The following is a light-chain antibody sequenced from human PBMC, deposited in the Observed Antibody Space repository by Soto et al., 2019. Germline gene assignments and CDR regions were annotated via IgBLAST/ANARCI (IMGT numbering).Light chain of an antibody. J-gene: IGKJ4*01. Sequence: DIQMTQSPSSVSVSVGDRVTITCRASQGISSWLARYQQKPGKAPKLLIYAASSSQSGVPSWFSGSGSGTDFTLTISSLQPEDFATYYCQQANSCPLTFGGGTKVELK. V-gene: IGKV1-12*01. CDR2: AAS. CDR3: QQANSCPLT. CDR1: QGISSW.